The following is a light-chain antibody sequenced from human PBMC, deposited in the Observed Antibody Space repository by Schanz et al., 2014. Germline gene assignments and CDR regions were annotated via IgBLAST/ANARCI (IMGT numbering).Light chain of an antibody. CDR1: QSVSSSY. Sequence: EIVLTQSPGTLSLSPGERATLSCRASQSVSSSYLAWYQQKPGQAPRLLIYAVSSRAAGIPERFSGSGSGTAFTLTISRLEPEDFAMYYCQQFGGPPLYSVGQGTKVEIK. CDR2: AVS. V-gene: IGKV3-20*01. CDR3: QQFGGPPLYS. J-gene: IGKJ2*03.